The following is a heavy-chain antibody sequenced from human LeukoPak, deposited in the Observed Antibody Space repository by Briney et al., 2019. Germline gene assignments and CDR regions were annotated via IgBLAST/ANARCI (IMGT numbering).Heavy chain of an antibody. V-gene: IGHV4-38-2*02. CDR2: IFHSGYT. D-gene: IGHD6-19*01. CDR1: GYPISSGYF. Sequence: SETLSLTCTVSGYPISSGYFWGWIRQPPGKGLEFIASIFHSGYTYYDPSLKSRVTISVDTSKNQFSLRLSSVTAADTAVYYCARETEKQWQYWGQGTMVTVSS. J-gene: IGHJ3*01. CDR3: ARETEKQWQY.